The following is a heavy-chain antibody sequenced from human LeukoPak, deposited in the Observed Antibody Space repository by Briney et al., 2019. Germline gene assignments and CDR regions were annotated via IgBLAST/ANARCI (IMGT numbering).Heavy chain of an antibody. D-gene: IGHD2-2*01. Sequence: GSLRLSCAASGFTFDDYAMHWVRQAPGKGLEWVSLISGDGGSTYYADSVKGRFTISRDNSKNSLYLQMNRLRTEDTALYYCAKEGTEYCSSTSCYGLNFDYWGQGTLITVSS. CDR2: ISGDGGST. CDR3: AKEGTEYCSSTSCYGLNFDY. V-gene: IGHV3-43*02. CDR1: GFTFDDYA. J-gene: IGHJ4*02.